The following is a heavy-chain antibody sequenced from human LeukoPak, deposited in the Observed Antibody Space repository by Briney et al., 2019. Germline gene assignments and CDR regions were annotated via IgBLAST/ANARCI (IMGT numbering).Heavy chain of an antibody. CDR3: ARAGQYCSSTSCYGGSWFDP. J-gene: IGHJ5*02. D-gene: IGHD2-2*01. Sequence: ASVKGSCKASGYTFTSYGISWVRQAPGQGLEWMGWISAYNGNTNYAQKLQGRVTMTTDTSTSTAYMELRSLRSDDTAVYYCARAGQYCSSTSCYGGSWFDPWGQGTLVTVSS. CDR1: GYTFTSYG. V-gene: IGHV1-18*01. CDR2: ISAYNGNT.